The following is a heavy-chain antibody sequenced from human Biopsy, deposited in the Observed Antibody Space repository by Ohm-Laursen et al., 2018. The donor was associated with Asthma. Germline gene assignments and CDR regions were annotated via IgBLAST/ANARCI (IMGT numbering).Heavy chain of an antibody. D-gene: IGHD3-10*01. CDR2: ISYSGTT. V-gene: IGHV4-31*03. CDR3: ARVGGYGSGSSIDNYFGMDV. Sequence: SQTLSLTCTVSGDSISSPAYYWSWVRQHPGKGLEWIGYISYSGTTFYHPSLMSRLIISLDTSKNQFSLKLSSVTAADTAVYYCARVGGYGSGSSIDNYFGMDVWGQGTTVTVSS. J-gene: IGHJ6*02. CDR1: GDSISSPAYY.